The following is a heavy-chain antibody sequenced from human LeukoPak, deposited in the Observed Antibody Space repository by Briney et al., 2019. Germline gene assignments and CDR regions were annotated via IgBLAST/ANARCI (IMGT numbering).Heavy chain of an antibody. CDR1: GYTFTSYY. V-gene: IGHV1-18*04. CDR3: ASFGGSSSAVDY. J-gene: IGHJ4*02. CDR2: ISAYNGNT. Sequence: ASVKVSCKASGYTFTSYYMHWVRQAPGQGLEWMGWISAYNGNTNYAQKLQGRVTMTTDTSTSTAYMELRSLRSDDTAVYYCASFGGSSSAVDYWGQGTLVTVSS. D-gene: IGHD6-6*01.